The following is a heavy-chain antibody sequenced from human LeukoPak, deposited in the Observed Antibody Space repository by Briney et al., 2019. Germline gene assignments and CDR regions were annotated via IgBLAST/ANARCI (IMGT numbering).Heavy chain of an antibody. CDR1: RYTFTSYD. CDR3: ARGHRQQLFGGRYYYMDV. Sequence: ASVKVSCKASRYTFTSYDINWVRQATGQGLEWMGWMNPNSGNTGYAQKFQGRVTMTRNTSISTAYMELSSLRSEDTAVYYCARGHRQQLFGGRYYYMDVWGKGTTVTVSS. D-gene: IGHD6-13*01. J-gene: IGHJ6*03. CDR2: MNPNSGNT. V-gene: IGHV1-8*01.